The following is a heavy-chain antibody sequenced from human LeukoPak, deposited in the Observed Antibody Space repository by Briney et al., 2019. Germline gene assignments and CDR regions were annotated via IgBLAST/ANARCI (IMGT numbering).Heavy chain of an antibody. Sequence: GGSLRLSRAASAFTFSDYYMTWIRQAPGKGLEWVSYISSSSSTIYYADSVKGRFTISRDNAKNSLYLQMNSLRAEDTAVYYCARDLVAMWVPATVDYWGQGTLVTVSS. J-gene: IGHJ4*02. D-gene: IGHD2-2*01. CDR3: ARDLVAMWVPATVDY. V-gene: IGHV3-11*04. CDR1: AFTFSDYY. CDR2: ISSSSSTI.